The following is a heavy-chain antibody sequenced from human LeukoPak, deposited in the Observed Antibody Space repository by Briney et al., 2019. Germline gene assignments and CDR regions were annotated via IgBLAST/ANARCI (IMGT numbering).Heavy chain of an antibody. CDR1: VDIVSNNSGA. V-gene: IGHV6-1*01. D-gene: IGHD1-26*01. J-gene: IGHJ3*02. Sequence: SQTLSLTCAISVDIVSNNSGAWAWIRQSPSRGLEWLGRTYYRSKWYNGYAVSVKSRIRINPDTSKNQFSLEENSETPEYTAVYWCAGGLLRSGFHIWGQGTMVTVSS. CDR3: AGGLLRSGFHI. CDR2: TYYRSKWYN.